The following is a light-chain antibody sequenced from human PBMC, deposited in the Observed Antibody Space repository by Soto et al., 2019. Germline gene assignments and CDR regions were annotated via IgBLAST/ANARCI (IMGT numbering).Light chain of an antibody. Sequence: EIVLTQSPGTLSLSPGERATLSCRASQSVSSTFLAWYQQKPGQAPRLLIYAASSRATGIPDRFSGSGSGTDFTLTISRLEPEDFAVYYCQNHGTTFGQGTKVDIK. CDR3: QNHGTT. CDR2: AAS. CDR1: QSVSSTF. J-gene: IGKJ1*01. V-gene: IGKV3-20*01.